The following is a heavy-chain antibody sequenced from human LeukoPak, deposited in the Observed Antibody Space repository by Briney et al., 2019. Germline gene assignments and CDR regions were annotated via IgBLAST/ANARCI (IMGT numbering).Heavy chain of an antibody. D-gene: IGHD5-12*01. J-gene: IGHJ4*02. Sequence: SETLSLTCAVYGGSFSGCYWSWIRQPPGKGLEWIGEINHSGSTNYNPSLKSRVTISVDTSKNQFSLKLSSVTAADTAVYYCARDLYSGYDNFDYWGQGTLVTVSS. V-gene: IGHV4-34*01. CDR3: ARDLYSGYDNFDY. CDR1: GGSFSGCY. CDR2: INHSGST.